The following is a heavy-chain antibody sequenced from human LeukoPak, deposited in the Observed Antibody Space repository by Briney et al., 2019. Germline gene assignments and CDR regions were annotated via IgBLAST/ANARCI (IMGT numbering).Heavy chain of an antibody. CDR3: ARESNYYGSGSYYTIFDP. CDR2: IYHSGST. D-gene: IGHD3-10*01. CDR1: GGSISSGGYS. J-gene: IGHJ5*02. V-gene: IGHV4-30-2*01. Sequence: SQTLSLTCAVSGGSISSGGYSWSWLRQPPGTGLEWIGYIYHSGSTYYNPSLKSRVTISVDRSKNQFSLKLSSVTAADTAVYYCARESNYYGSGSYYTIFDPWGQGTLVTVSS.